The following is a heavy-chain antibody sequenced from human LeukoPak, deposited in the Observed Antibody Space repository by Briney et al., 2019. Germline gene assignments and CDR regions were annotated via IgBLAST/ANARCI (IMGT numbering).Heavy chain of an antibody. J-gene: IGHJ4*02. CDR3: ARGESRVYIDY. V-gene: IGHV1-46*01. CDR2: INPSGGST. D-gene: IGHD6-13*01. Sequence: ASVKVSCKASGYTFTSYYMHWVRQAPGQGLEWMGIINPSGGSTNYAQRFQGRVTITADKSTSTAYMELSSLRSEDTAVYYCARGESRVYIDYWGQGTLVTVSS. CDR1: GYTFTSYY.